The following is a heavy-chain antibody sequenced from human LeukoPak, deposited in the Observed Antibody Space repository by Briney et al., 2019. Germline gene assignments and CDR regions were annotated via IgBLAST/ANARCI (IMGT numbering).Heavy chain of an antibody. Sequence: GINWVRQAPGKGLEWVAVISYDGTDKYYTDSVKGRFTISRDRSTNTVSLEMNSLRPEDTAVYYCAKSLSGWWTPGLDYLGQGTLGTVSS. J-gene: IGHJ4*02. V-gene: IGHV3-30*18. CDR1: G. D-gene: IGHD6-13*01. CDR3: AKSLSGWWTPGLDY. CDR2: ISYDGTDK.